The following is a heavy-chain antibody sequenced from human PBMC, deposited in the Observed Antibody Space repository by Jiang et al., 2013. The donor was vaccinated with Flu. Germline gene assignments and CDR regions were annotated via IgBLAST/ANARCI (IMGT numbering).Heavy chain of an antibody. V-gene: IGHV4-39*01. CDR3: ARSPSRITIFGVVRQTMVRGVFFD. J-gene: IGHJ4*02. Sequence: LVKPSETLSLTCTVSVAPSAVVVTTGAGSASPRKGLEWIGSIYYSGSTYYNPSLKSRVTISVDTSKNQFSLKLSSVTAADTAVYYCARSPSRITIFGVVRQTMVRGVFFDWGQGTLVTVSS. CDR2: IYYSGST. D-gene: IGHD3-3*01. CDR1: VAPSAVVVTT.